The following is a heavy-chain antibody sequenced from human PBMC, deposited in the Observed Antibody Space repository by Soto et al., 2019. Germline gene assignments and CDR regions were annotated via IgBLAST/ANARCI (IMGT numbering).Heavy chain of an antibody. V-gene: IGHV3-30*18. CDR3: AKDGGKVVVAAPFDY. CDR1: GFTFSSYG. D-gene: IGHD2-15*01. CDR2: ISYDGSNK. Sequence: QVQLVESGGGVVQPGRSLRLSCAASGFTFSSYGMHWVRQAPGKGLEWVAVISYDGSNKYYADSVKGRFTISRDNSKXTLKLQMNSLRAEDTAVYYCAKDGGKVVVAAPFDYWGQGTLVTVSS. J-gene: IGHJ4*02.